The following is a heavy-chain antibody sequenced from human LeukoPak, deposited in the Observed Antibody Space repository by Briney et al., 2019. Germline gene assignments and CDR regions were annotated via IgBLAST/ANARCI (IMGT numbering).Heavy chain of an antibody. CDR1: GFTLSSYA. Sequence: PGGSLRLSCAASGFTLSSYAMSWVRQAPGKGLEWVSTISGNGDSTYYGDSVKGRFTISRDKSKNTLYLQMNSLRAEDTAVYYRAKDPIYYVSGRFDIWGQGTMVTVSS. D-gene: IGHD3-10*01. CDR3: AKDPIYYVSGRFDI. J-gene: IGHJ3*02. CDR2: ISGNGDST. V-gene: IGHV3-23*01.